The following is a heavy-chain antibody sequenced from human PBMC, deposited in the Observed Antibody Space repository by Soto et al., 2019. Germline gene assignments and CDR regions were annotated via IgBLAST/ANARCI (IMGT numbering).Heavy chain of an antibody. V-gene: IGHV1-8*01. CDR2: MNPDSGNT. J-gene: IGHJ4*02. D-gene: IGHD3-10*01. Sequence: GASVKVSCKAPGYTFTSYDINWVRQATGQGLEWMGWMNPDSGNTGYAQKFQGRVTMTRNTSISTAYMELSSLRSEDTAVYYCARDITMVRGVIIKAFAYWGQGTLVTVSS. CDR3: ARDITMVRGVIIKAFAY. CDR1: GYTFTSYD.